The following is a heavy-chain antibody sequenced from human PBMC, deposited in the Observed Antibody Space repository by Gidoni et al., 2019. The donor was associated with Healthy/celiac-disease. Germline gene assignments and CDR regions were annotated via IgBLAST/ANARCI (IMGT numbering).Heavy chain of an antibody. V-gene: IGHV3-23*01. CDR3: AKERGFRRWSAFDI. CDR2: ISGSGGST. Sequence: VHLLASGGCLVHPGGSLRLSCAASGFPFRSYAMSWVRQAPGKGLEWVSAISGSGGSTYYAESVKGRFTIYRDNSKNTLYLKMNSLRAEETAVYYCAKERGFRRWSAFDIWGQGKMVTVSS. J-gene: IGHJ3*02. CDR1: GFPFRSYA. D-gene: IGHD2-15*01.